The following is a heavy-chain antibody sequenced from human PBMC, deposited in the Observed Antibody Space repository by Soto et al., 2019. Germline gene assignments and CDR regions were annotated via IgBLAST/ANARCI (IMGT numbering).Heavy chain of an antibody. Sequence: SETLSLTCTVSCGSISSYYWSWIRQPPGKGLEWIGYIYYSGSTNYNPSLKSRVTISVDTSKNQFSLKLSSVTAADTAVYYCARYSSLIAAAGTSNWFDPWGQGTLVTVSS. CDR1: CGSISSYY. J-gene: IGHJ5*02. CDR3: ARYSSLIAAAGTSNWFDP. V-gene: IGHV4-59*01. D-gene: IGHD6-13*01. CDR2: IYYSGST.